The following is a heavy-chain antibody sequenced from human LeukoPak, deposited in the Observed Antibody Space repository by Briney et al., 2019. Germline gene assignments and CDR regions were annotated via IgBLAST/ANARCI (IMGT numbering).Heavy chain of an antibody. CDR1: GGSITTTNY. Sequence: SGTLSLTCGVSGGSITTTNYWSWVRQSPGRGLEWIGEISLSGYTGFNPSLRRRVTMSLDESKNHLSLTLTSVTAADTAIFYFSREGGPYSPFGHWGQGILVTV. CDR3: SREGGPYSPFGH. V-gene: IGHV4-4*02. J-gene: IGHJ4*02. D-gene: IGHD2-15*01. CDR2: ISLSGYT.